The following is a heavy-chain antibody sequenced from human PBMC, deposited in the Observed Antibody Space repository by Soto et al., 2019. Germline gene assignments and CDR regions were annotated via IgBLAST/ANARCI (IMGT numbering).Heavy chain of an antibody. CDR3: AREYWYFDL. V-gene: IGHV3-21*05. Sequence: GGSLRLSCAASGFTFSSYSMNWVRQAPGKGLEWVSNINNYRSEKYYADSVKGRFTISRDNAKNSLYLQIDSLRAEDTAVYFCAREYWYFDLWGRGTLVTVSS. J-gene: IGHJ2*01. CDR2: INNYRSEK. CDR1: GFTFSSYS.